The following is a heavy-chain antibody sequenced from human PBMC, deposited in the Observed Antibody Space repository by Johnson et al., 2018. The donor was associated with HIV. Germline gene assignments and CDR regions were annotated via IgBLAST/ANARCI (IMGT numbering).Heavy chain of an antibody. Sequence: QLVESGGDLVHPGGSLRLSCAASGFTFRTYWMNWVRQAPGKGLEWVANINQDGSEKYYVDSVKGRFTISRDNAKNSLYLQMNSLRADDTAVYYCARDKGEPNVFDIWGQGTMVTVS. CDR3: ARDKGEPNVFDI. D-gene: IGHD3-16*01. CDR1: GFTFRTYW. CDR2: INQDGSEK. V-gene: IGHV3-7*05. J-gene: IGHJ3*02.